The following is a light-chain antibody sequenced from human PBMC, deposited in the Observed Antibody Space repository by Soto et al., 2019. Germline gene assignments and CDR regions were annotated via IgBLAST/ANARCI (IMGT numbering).Light chain of an antibody. CDR3: QQNYNTPYS. V-gene: IGKV1-39*01. Sequence: DIQMTQSPSPLSASVGDRVTITCRASQTISKYLNWFQQKPGKDPRLLIYSASSLQSGVASRFSGRGSGTDFTLTISSLQPEDFATYYCQQNYNTPYSFGQGTKLEIK. CDR1: QTISKY. CDR2: SAS. J-gene: IGKJ2*03.